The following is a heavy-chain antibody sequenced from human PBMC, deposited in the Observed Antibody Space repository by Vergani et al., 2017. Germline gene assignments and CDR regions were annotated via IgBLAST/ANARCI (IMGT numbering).Heavy chain of an antibody. CDR2: TWYEGNNN. CDR1: SFKLGDYG. V-gene: IGHV3-33*01. J-gene: IGHJ4*02. D-gene: IGHD5-24*01. CDR3: ARDTRDTPSSLDY. Sequence: QVQLVESGGGVVQPGRSLRLFCPPSSFKLGDYGMHWVRQAPGRGLEWVSMTWYEGNNNYYADSVKGRFTISKDISKNTLYLQMNSLRGDDTAVYYCARDTRDTPSSLDYWGQGTLVTVSS.